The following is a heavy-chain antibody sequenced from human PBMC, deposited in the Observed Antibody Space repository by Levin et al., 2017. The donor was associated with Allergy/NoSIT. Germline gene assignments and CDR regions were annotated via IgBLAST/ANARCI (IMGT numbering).Heavy chain of an antibody. CDR3: SRDFSPRDSARFDP. D-gene: IGHD4/OR15-4a*01. J-gene: IGHJ5*02. Sequence: SETLSLTCSVSGDSVSTENYYYWTWIRQRPGKGLEWIGYIYYDGSTYYNPSLESRITISMDTSRNHFSLRLRSVTAADTAVYYCSRDFSPRDSARFDPWGQGTLVTVSS. CDR1: GDSVSTENYY. CDR2: IYYDGST. V-gene: IGHV4-31*02.